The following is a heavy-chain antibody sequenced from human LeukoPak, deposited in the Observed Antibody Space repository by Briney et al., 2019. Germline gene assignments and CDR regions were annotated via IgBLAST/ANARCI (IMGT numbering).Heavy chain of an antibody. CDR2: INPSGGST. J-gene: IGHJ5*02. CDR3: ASLIYDGGENWFDP. CDR1: GYTFTSYY. V-gene: IGHV1-46*01. D-gene: IGHD4-23*01. Sequence: ASVKVSCKASGYTFTSYYMHWVRQAPGQGLEWMGIINPSGGSTNYAQKLQGRVTMTTDTSTSTAYMELRSLRSDDTAVYYCASLIYDGGENWFDPWGQGTLVTVSS.